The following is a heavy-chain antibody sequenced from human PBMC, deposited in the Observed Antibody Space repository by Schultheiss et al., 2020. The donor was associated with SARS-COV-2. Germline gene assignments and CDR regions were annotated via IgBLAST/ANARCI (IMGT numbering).Heavy chain of an antibody. V-gene: IGHV3-23*01. J-gene: IGHJ6*02. D-gene: IGHD5-12*01. CDR2: ISSSSSTI. CDR3: AKDNSNSGYVDYYYYGMDV. Sequence: GGSLRLSCAASGFTFSSYAMSWVRQAPGKGLEWVSYISSSSSTIYYADSVKGRFTSSRDNSKNTLYLQMNSLRAEDTAVYYCAKDNSNSGYVDYYYYGMDVWGQGTTVTVSS. CDR1: GFTFSSYA.